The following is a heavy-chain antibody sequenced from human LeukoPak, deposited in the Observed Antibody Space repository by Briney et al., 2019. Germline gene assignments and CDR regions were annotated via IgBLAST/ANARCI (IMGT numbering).Heavy chain of an antibody. V-gene: IGHV3-9*01. Sequence: GRSLRLSCAASGFTFDDSAMHWVRQAPGKGLEWVSGISWNSASVAYADSVEGRFTISRDNAKNSLSLQMDSLRAEDTALYYCARAPITSPFYFDYWGQGTLVTVSS. CDR1: GFTFDDSA. CDR3: ARAPITSPFYFDY. D-gene: IGHD2-2*01. J-gene: IGHJ4*02. CDR2: ISWNSASV.